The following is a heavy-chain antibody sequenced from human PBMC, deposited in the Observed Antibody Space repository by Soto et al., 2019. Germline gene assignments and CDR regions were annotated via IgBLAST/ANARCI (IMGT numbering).Heavy chain of an antibody. CDR2: ITDGTGST. D-gene: IGHD3-22*01. V-gene: IGHV1-3*01. Sequence: QVQLVQSGTEVRRPGASVKISCMASGYNFITHAIHWVRQAPGQSLEWMGWITDGTGSTKYSQTFQGRVTLTRDISASTAYMELSSLTSEDTAVYSCAIDYSSDLTWGPGTLVTVSS. CDR1: GYNFITHA. CDR3: AIDYSSDLT. J-gene: IGHJ5*02.